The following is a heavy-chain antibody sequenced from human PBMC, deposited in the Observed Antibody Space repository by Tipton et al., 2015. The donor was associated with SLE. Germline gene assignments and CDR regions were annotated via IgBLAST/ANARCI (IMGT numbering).Heavy chain of an antibody. CDR1: GGSISSGSYF. V-gene: IGHV4-61*02. CDR2: LSTSGRT. D-gene: IGHD6-13*01. CDR3: ARERLYSSSNWYHFDY. J-gene: IGHJ4*02. Sequence: TLSLTCTVSGGSISSGSYFWTWIRQPAGKGLEWIGRLSTSGRTNYIPSLKSRVTISGDTSKNRVFLSLNSVTAADTAVYYCARERLYSSSNWYHFDYWGQGALVTVSS.